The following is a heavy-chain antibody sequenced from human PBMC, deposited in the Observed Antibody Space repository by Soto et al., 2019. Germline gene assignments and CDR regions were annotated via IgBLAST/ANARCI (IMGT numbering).Heavy chain of an antibody. V-gene: IGHV5-10-1*01. Sequence: EVQLVQSGAEVKKPGESLRISCKGSGYSFTSYWISWVRQMPGKGLEWMGRIDPSDSYTNYSPSFQGHVTISADKSIGPAYLQWSSLTASGTAMYYCARLQAAAGDNDLTFDYWGQGTLVTVSS. D-gene: IGHD6-13*01. CDR1: GYSFTSYW. CDR2: IDPSDSYT. CDR3: ARLQAAAGDNDLTFDY. J-gene: IGHJ4*02.